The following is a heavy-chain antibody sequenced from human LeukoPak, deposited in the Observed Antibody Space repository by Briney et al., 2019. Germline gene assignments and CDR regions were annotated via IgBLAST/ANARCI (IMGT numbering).Heavy chain of an antibody. CDR3: AKVGYYYDSSGIDY. Sequence: GGSLRLSCAASGFTFSSYGMHWVRQAPGKGLEWAAVISYDGSNKYYADSVKGRFTISRDNSKNTLYLQMNSLRAEDTAVYYCAKVGYYYDSSGIDYWGQGTLVTVSS. J-gene: IGHJ4*02. V-gene: IGHV3-30*18. CDR1: GFTFSSYG. CDR2: ISYDGSNK. D-gene: IGHD3-22*01.